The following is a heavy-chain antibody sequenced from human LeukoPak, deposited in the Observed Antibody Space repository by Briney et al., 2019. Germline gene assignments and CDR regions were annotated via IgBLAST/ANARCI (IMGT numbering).Heavy chain of an antibody. J-gene: IGHJ4*02. CDR1: GFTFSTFA. CDR2: IFPSGGEI. Sequence: PGGSLRLSCAASGFTFSTFAMIWVRQPPGKGLEWVSSIFPSGGEIHYADSVRGRFTIYRDNSKSILSLQMNSLRAEDTALYYCAKGSGNGYGSGPFDYWGQGTLVTVSS. D-gene: IGHD3-10*01. CDR3: AKGSGNGYGSGPFDY. V-gene: IGHV3-23*01.